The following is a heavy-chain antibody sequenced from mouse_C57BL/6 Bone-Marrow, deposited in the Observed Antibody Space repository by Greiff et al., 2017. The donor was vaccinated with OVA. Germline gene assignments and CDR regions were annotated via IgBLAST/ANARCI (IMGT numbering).Heavy chain of an antibody. CDR3: ARCWYYGSSPSYWYFDV. D-gene: IGHD1-1*01. CDR1: GYTFTSYG. J-gene: IGHJ1*03. V-gene: IGHV1-81*01. Sequence: QVQLQQSGAELARPGASVKLSCKASGYTFTSYGISWVKQRTGQGLEWIGEIYPRSGNTYYNEKFKGKATLTADKSSSTAYMELRSLTSEDSAVYFCARCWYYGSSPSYWYFDVWGTGTTVTVSS. CDR2: IYPRSGNT.